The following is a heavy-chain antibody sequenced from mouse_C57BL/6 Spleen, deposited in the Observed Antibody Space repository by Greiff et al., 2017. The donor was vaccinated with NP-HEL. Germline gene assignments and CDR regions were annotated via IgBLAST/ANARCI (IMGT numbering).Heavy chain of an antibody. CDR1: GFNIKDDY. J-gene: IGHJ2*01. Sequence: EVQLQQSGAELVRPGASVKLSCTASGFNIKDDYMHWVKQRPEQGLERIGWIDPENGDTEYASKFQGKATITADTSSNTAYLQLSSLTSEDAAVYYCTHGSSDYWGQCTTLTVSS. CDR3: THGSSDY. CDR2: IDPENGDT. V-gene: IGHV14-4*01. D-gene: IGHD1-1*01.